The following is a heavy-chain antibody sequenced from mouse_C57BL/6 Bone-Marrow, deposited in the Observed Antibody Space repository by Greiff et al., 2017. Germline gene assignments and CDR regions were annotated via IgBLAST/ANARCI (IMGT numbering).Heavy chain of an antibody. CDR1: GYPFTSYW. Sequence: QVQLQQPGAELVKPGASVKLSCKASGYPFTSYWMHWVKQRPGKGLEWIGMIHPNSGSTNDNEKFKSKATLTVDKSSSTAYMQLSSLTSEDSAVYYCAPLDSSGYTFAYWGQGTLVTVSA. CDR2: IHPNSGST. V-gene: IGHV1-64*01. J-gene: IGHJ3*01. CDR3: APLDSSGYTFAY. D-gene: IGHD3-2*02.